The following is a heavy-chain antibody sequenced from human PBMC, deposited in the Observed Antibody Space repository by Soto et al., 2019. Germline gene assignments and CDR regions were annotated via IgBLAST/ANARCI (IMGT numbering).Heavy chain of an antibody. CDR3: ARGSYYYDNSGYFH. Sequence: SSETLSLTCAVQGGSFSGFFWTWSRQSPGKGLEWIGEINHSGRTNHNPSLKNRVTISVDTSKKQFSLKLSSVTAADTAVYYCARGSYYYDNSGYFHWGQGTPVTSPQ. J-gene: IGHJ4*02. CDR2: INHSGRT. CDR1: GGSFSGFF. D-gene: IGHD3-22*01. V-gene: IGHV4-34*01.